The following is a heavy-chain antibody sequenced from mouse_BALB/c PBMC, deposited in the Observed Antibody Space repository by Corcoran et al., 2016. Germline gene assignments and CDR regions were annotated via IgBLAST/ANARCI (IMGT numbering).Heavy chain of an antibody. D-gene: IGHD2-14*01. J-gene: IGHJ4*01. CDR3: ARRGAYYRYGGAMDY. Sequence: QIQLVQSGPELKKPGETVRISCKASGYTFTTAGMQWVQKMPGKGLKWIGWINTHSGVPKYAEDFKGRFAFSLETSASTAYLQISNLKNEDTATYFCARRGAYYRYGGAMDYWGQGTSVTVSS. V-gene: IGHV9-4*02. CDR2: INTHSGVP. CDR1: GYTFTTAG.